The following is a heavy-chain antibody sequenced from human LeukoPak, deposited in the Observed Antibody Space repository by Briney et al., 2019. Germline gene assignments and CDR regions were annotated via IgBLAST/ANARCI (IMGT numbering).Heavy chain of an antibody. CDR1: GGSFSGYY. CDR3: ARGYYFYDSSGPVSAY. CDR2: INHSGST. J-gene: IGHJ4*02. D-gene: IGHD3-22*01. Sequence: SETLSLTCAVYGGSFSGYYWNWIRQPPGKRLEWIGEINHSGSTNYNPSLKSRVSISVDKSKNQFSLKLSSVTDADTAVYYCARGYYFYDSSGPVSAYWGQGTLVTVSS. V-gene: IGHV4-34*01.